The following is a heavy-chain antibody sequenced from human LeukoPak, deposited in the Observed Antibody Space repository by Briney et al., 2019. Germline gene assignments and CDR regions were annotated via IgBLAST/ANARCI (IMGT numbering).Heavy chain of an antibody. CDR2: INPSGGST. CDR3: ARDRGSGSYYNHYYYYGMDV. CDR1: GYTFTSYY. V-gene: IGHV1-46*01. D-gene: IGHD3-10*01. Sequence: ASVKVSCKASGYTFTSYYMHWVRQAPGQGLEWMGIINPSGGSTSYAQKFQGRVTMTRDTSISTAYMELSRLRSDDTAVYYCARDRGSGSYYNHYYYYGMDVWGQGTTVTVSS. J-gene: IGHJ6*02.